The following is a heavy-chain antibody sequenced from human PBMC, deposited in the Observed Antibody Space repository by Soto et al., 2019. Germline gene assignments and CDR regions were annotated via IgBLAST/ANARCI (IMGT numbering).Heavy chain of an antibody. D-gene: IGHD3-16*02. J-gene: IGHJ3*02. Sequence: SETLSLTCTVSGGSISSSSYYWGWIRQPPGKGLEWIGSIYYSGSTYYNPSLKSRVTISVDTSKNQFSLKLSSVTAADTAVYYCASQTISYDYIWGSYLFNALDIWGQGTMVTVS. CDR3: ASQTISYDYIWGSYLFNALDI. CDR1: GGSISSSSYY. V-gene: IGHV4-39*01. CDR2: IYYSGST.